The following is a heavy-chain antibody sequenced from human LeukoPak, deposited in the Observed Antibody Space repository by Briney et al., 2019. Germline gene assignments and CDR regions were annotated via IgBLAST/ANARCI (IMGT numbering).Heavy chain of an antibody. J-gene: IGHJ5*02. D-gene: IGHD3-22*01. CDR1: GGAMSSGDYY. Sequence: SETLSLTCTVSGGAMSSGDYYWSWIRQPPGKGLEWLAYMYYSGSTYYNPSLKSRVTMSADTSKNQLSLKLSSVNAADTAVYYCARPYYYDSRIDPWGQGILVTVSS. CDR3: ARPYYYDSRIDP. CDR2: MYYSGST. V-gene: IGHV4-30-4*01.